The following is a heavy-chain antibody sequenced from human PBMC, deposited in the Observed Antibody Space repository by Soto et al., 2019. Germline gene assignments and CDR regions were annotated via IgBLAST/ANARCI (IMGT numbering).Heavy chain of an antibody. Sequence: GGSLRLSCEASGLAFSTYWMHWVRQAPGKGLVWVARINFDGSTTTYADSVKGRFIISRDNAKNTLFVQMDSLRVDDTAVYFCVRDTMRASAAASLDYWGQGTQVTVSS. J-gene: IGHJ4*02. D-gene: IGHD6-13*01. CDR3: VRDTMRASAAASLDY. V-gene: IGHV3-74*01. CDR1: GLAFSTYW. CDR2: INFDGSTT.